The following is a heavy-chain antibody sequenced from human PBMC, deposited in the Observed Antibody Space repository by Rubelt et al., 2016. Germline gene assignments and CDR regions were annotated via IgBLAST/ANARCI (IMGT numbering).Heavy chain of an antibody. D-gene: IGHD1/OR15-1a*01. CDR1: GGSISRTSFY. V-gene: IGHV4-39*07. CDR2: IYHSGST. J-gene: IGHJ4*02. Sequence: QLQLQESGPGLVTPSETLSLTCTVSGGSISRTSFYWGWIRQPPGMGLEWIGSIYHSGSTYYNPSLKSRVTISVDTSNNQCSLKLSSVTAADTAVYYCARDLGTGTPYWGQGTLVTVSS. CDR3: ARDLGTGTPY.